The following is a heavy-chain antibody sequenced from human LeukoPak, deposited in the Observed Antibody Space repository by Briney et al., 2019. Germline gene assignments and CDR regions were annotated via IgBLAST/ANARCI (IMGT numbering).Heavy chain of an antibody. V-gene: IGHV3-74*01. CDR1: GFTFSSYW. CDR2: INSDGSST. Sequence: GGSLRLSXAASGFTFSSYWMHWVRQAPGKGLVWVSRINSDGSSTSYADSVKGRFTISRDNAKNTLYLQMNSLRAEDTAVYYCPLYGDYGAFDIWGQGTMVTVSS. D-gene: IGHD4-17*01. CDR3: PLYGDYGAFDI. J-gene: IGHJ3*02.